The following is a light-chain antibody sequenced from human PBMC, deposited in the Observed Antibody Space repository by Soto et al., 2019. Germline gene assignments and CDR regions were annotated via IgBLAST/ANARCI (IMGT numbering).Light chain of an antibody. CDR1: QAIGND. J-gene: IGKJ1*01. CDR2: DAS. Sequence: DIQMTQSPSSLSAAVGDRVTITCRASQAIGNDLNWYQRRPGKAPYLLIFDASTLQTGVPSRFSGSGSATHFTLTINGLQPEDSSIYYCQQRYTTPWTFGQGTKVDIK. CDR3: QQRYTTPWT. V-gene: IGKV1-39*01.